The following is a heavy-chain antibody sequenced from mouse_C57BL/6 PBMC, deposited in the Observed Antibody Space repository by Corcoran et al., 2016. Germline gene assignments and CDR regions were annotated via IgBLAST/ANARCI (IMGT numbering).Heavy chain of an antibody. CDR2: INPNNGGT. CDR1: GYTFTDYY. CDR3: ARDTTVVATGYFDV. V-gene: IGHV1-26*01. J-gene: IGHJ1*03. D-gene: IGHD1-1*01. Sequence: EVQLQQSGPELVKPGASVKISCKASGYTFTDYYMNWVKQSHGKSLEWIGDINPNNGGTSYNQKFKGKATLTVVKSSSTAYMELRSLTSEDSAVYYCARDTTVVATGYFDVGGTGTTVTVSS.